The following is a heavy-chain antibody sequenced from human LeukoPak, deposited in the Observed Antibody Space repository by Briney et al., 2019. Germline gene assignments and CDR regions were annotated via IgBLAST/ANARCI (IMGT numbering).Heavy chain of an antibody. CDR3: AKDLGRIQTYGMDV. Sequence: GGSLRLSCAASGFTFSSYAMSWVRQAPGKELEWVSAISGSGGSTYYADSVKGRFTISRDNSKNTPYPQMNSLRAEDTAVYYCAKDLGRIQTYGMDVWGQGTTVTVSS. CDR1: GFTFSSYA. V-gene: IGHV3-23*01. CDR2: ISGSGGST. J-gene: IGHJ6*02.